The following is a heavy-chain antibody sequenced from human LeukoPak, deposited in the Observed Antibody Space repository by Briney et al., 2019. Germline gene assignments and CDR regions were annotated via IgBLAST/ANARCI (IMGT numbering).Heavy chain of an antibody. J-gene: IGHJ3*02. V-gene: IGHV4-34*01. CDR2: INHSGST. Sequence: SETLSLTCAVYGGSFSGYYWSWIRQPPGKGLEWIGEINHSGSTNYNPSLKSRVTISVDTSKNQFSLKLSSVTAADTAVYYCASDPYYYDIGRDAFDIWGQGTMVTVSS. CDR1: GGSFSGYY. D-gene: IGHD3-22*01. CDR3: ASDPYYYDIGRDAFDI.